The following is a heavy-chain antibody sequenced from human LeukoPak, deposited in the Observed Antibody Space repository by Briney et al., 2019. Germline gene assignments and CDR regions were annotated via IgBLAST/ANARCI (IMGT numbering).Heavy chain of an antibody. CDR3: ARDERYDSSGYPFDY. V-gene: IGHV1-18*01. J-gene: IGHJ4*02. CDR2: ISTYYGNT. Sequence: ASVKVSCKASGYTFSSYGFSWVRQAPGQGLEWMGWISTYYGNTNYAQKFQGRVTMTTNTSTNTAYMELRSLRSDDTAVYYCARDERYDSSGYPFDYWGQGTLVTVSS. CDR1: GYTFSSYG. D-gene: IGHD3-22*01.